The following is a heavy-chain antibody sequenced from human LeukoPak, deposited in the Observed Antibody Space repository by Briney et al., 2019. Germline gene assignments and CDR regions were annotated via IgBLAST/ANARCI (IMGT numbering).Heavy chain of an antibody. J-gene: IGHJ4*02. V-gene: IGHV3-23*01. CDR2: ISVSGNT. CDR3: AKASVTTCSGAYCYPFDY. CDR1: GFTFSSYS. D-gene: IGHD2-15*01. Sequence: GGSLRLSCAASGFTFSSYSMNWVRQAPGKGLEWVSAISVSGNTYHADSVKGRFTISRDSSKNTLYLQMNSLRAGDAAVYYCAKASVTTCSGAYCYPFDYWSQGTLVTVSS.